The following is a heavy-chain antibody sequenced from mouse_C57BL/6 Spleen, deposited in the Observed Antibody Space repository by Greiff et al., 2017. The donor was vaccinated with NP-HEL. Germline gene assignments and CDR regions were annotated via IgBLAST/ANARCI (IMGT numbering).Heavy chain of an antibody. V-gene: IGHV1-52*01. CDR1: GYTFTSYW. CDR2: IGPSDSET. J-gene: IGHJ2*01. Sequence: QVHVKQPGAELVRPGSSVKLSCKASGYTFTSYWMHWVKQRPIQGLEWIGNIGPSDSETHYNQKFKDKATLTVDKSSSTAYMQLSSLTSEDSAVYYCARVTTVVLDYWGQGTTLTVSS. CDR3: ARVTTVVLDY. D-gene: IGHD1-1*01.